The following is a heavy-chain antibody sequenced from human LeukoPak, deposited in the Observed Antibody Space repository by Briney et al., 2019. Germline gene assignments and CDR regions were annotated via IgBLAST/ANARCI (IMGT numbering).Heavy chain of an antibody. CDR1: GFTFSSYA. CDR3: ARVARGSEYYFDY. Sequence: GGSLRLSCAASGFTFSSYAMNWVRQAPGKGLEWVSGISGSGDSTYYADSVKGRFTISRGKSKNTLYLHMNSLRAEDTAAYFCARVARGSEYYFDYWGQGTLVTVSS. J-gene: IGHJ4*02. CDR2: ISGSGDST. D-gene: IGHD3-10*01. V-gene: IGHV3-23*01.